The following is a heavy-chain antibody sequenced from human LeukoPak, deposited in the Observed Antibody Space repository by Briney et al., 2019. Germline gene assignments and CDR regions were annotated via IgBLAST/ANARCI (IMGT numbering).Heavy chain of an antibody. CDR2: VSANGGGT. J-gene: IGHJ4*02. Sequence: EPGGSLRLSCVASGFTFSTYAMHWVRRAPGKGMEYVSAVSANGGGTYYTNSVKGRFTISRDNSKNTLYLQMGSLKTEDMAVYYCASAVAGPGYWGQGTLVTVYS. CDR3: ASAVAGPGY. D-gene: IGHD6-19*01. V-gene: IGHV3-64*01. CDR1: GFTFSTYA.